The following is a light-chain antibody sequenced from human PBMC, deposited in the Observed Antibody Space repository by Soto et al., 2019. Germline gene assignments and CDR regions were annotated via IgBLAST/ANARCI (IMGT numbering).Light chain of an antibody. Sequence: QSALTQPRSVSGSPGQSVTISCTGTNSDVGGYNFVSWYQQPPGNAPKLMISAVSQRPSGVHDRFSGSKSGNTASLTISGRPADDDADYFCCSYTASDILVFGGGTKVTVL. CDR3: CSYTASDILV. CDR2: AVS. V-gene: IGLV2-11*01. J-gene: IGLJ3*02. CDR1: NSDVGGYNF.